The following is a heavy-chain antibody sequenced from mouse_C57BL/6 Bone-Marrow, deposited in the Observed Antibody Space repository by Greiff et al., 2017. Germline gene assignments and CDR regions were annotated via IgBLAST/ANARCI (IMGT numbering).Heavy chain of an antibody. V-gene: IGHV1-59*01. CDR1: GYTFTSYW. CDR2: IDPSDSYT. J-gene: IGHJ2*01. Sequence: QVQLQQPGAELVRPGTSVKLSCKASGYTFTSYWMHWVKQRPGQGLEWIGVIDPSDSYTNYNQKFKGKATLTVDTSSSTAYMQLSSLTSEDSAVYYCARPVVATEGVYCDYWGQGTTLTVSS. D-gene: IGHD1-1*01. CDR3: ARPVVATEGVYCDY.